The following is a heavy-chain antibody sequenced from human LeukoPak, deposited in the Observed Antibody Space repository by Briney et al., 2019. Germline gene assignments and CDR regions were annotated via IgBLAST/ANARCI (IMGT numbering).Heavy chain of an antibody. CDR2: IRYDGSNK. Sequence: GGSLRLSCAASGFTFSSYGMHWVRQAPGKGLEWVAFIRYDGSNKYYADSVKGRFTISRDNSKNTLYLQMNSLRAEDTAVYYCAKDHCSSTSCYKVMGYYYYYMDVWGKGTTVTVSS. D-gene: IGHD2-2*02. J-gene: IGHJ6*03. CDR1: GFTFSSYG. CDR3: AKDHCSSTSCYKVMGYYYYYMDV. V-gene: IGHV3-30*02.